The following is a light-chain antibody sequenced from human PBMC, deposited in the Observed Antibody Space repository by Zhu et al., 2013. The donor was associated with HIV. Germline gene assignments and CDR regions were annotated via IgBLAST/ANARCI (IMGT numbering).Light chain of an antibody. CDR3: QQSHTPPYT. V-gene: IGKV1-27*01. CDR2: GAS. Sequence: IQMTQSPSSLSASVGDRVTLTCRASQGITDYLAWYQQKPGRVPRLLISGASTLQSGVPSRFSGSGSGTEFTLTIFGLQPEDFASYYCQQSHTPPYTFGQGTKLEI. J-gene: IGKJ2*01. CDR1: QGITDY.